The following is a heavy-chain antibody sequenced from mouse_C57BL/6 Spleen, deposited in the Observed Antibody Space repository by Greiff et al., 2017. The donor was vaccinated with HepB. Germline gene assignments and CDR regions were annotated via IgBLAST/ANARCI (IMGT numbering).Heavy chain of an antibody. CDR3: ATVDY. V-gene: IGHV1-42*01. CDR2: INPSTGGT. Sequence: EVQLQESGPELVKPGASVKISCKASGYSFTGYYMNWVKQSPEKSLEWIGEINPSTGGTTYNQKFKAKATLTVDKSSSTAYMQLKSLTSEESAVYYCATVDYWGQGTSVNVSS. CDR1: GYSFTGYY. J-gene: IGHJ4*01.